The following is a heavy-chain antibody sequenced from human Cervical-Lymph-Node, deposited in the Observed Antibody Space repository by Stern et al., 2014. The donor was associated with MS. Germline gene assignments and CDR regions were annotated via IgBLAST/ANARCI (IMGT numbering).Heavy chain of an antibody. D-gene: IGHD3-22*01. CDR3: ARDLTYHDSTDYLFLSSDYGMDV. CDR1: GDTFSTYT. CDR2: IIPIPGIP. Sequence: QVQLVESGAEVKKPGSSVKVSCKATGDTFSTYTISWVRQAPGQGLEWMGRIIPIPGIPYYAQKFEGRVTITADRSTSTAYMELSSLKSEDTAVYYCARDLTYHDSTDYLFLSSDYGMDVWGQGTTVTVSS. J-gene: IGHJ6*02. V-gene: IGHV1-69*09.